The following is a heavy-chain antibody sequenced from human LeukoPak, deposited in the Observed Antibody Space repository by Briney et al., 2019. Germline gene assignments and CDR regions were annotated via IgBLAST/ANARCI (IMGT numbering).Heavy chain of an antibody. D-gene: IGHD5-18*01. Sequence: GGSLRLSCVASGLTFSTYAMSWVRQAPRKSLELDSGISGSGGSTPYADSVKGRFTISRDNSKNTLYLQMNSLRAEDTAVYYCAKDLEDTAMIRRPFDIWGQGTMVTVSS. V-gene: IGHV3-23*01. J-gene: IGHJ3*02. CDR1: GLTFSTYA. CDR2: ISGSGGST. CDR3: AKDLEDTAMIRRPFDI.